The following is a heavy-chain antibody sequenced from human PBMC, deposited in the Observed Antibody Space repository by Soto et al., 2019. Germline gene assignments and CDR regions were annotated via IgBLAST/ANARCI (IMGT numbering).Heavy chain of an antibody. CDR3: ARSRVVPAASGWFDP. V-gene: IGHV3-33*01. CDR1: GFTFSSYG. J-gene: IGHJ5*02. Sequence: LRLSCAASGFTFSSYGMHWVRQAPGKGLEWVAVIWYDGSNKYYADSVKGRFTISRDNSKNTLYLQMNSLRAEDTAVYYCARSRVVPAASGWFDPWGQGTLVTVSS. CDR2: IWYDGSNK. D-gene: IGHD2-2*01.